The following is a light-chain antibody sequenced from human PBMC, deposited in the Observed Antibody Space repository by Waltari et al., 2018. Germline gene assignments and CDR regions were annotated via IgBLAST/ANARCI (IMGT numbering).Light chain of an antibody. CDR3: MQGTHFPLT. J-gene: IGKJ4*01. V-gene: IGKV2-30*02. Sequence: DVVMTQSPLSLPITPGQPASMTCRSSQSLLHSNGNTYLSWFLQKPGQPPRRLIYKVSNRDSGVPDRFSGSGAETDFTLKISRVEAEDVGVYYCMQGTHFPLTFGGGTKVEIK. CDR1: QSLLHSNGNTY. CDR2: KVS.